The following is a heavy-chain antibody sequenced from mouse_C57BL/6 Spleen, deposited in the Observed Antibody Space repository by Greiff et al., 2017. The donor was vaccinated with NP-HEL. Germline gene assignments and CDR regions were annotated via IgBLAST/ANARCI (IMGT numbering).Heavy chain of an antibody. J-gene: IGHJ1*03. Sequence: EVQLVESGPELVKPGDSVKISCKASGYSFTGYFMNWVMQSHGKSLEWIGRINPYNGDTFYNQKFKGKATLTVDKSSSTAHMERRSLTSEDSAVYYCARLEGNYPYFDVWGTGTTVTVSS. CDR1: GYSFTGYF. CDR2: INPYNGDT. V-gene: IGHV1-20*01. D-gene: IGHD2-1*01. CDR3: ARLEGNYPYFDV.